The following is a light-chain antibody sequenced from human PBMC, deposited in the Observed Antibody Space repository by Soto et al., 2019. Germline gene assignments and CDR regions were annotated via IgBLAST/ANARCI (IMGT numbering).Light chain of an antibody. J-gene: IGLJ3*02. V-gene: IGLV2-23*02. CDR2: DVT. Sequence: QSVLTQPASVSGSPGQSITISCTGTSSDVGNYILVSWYQQHPGKAPKLIIYDVTNRPSGVSDRFSGSKSGTTASLTISGLQAEDDAEFYCCSYAGGSTGVFGGGTKLTVL. CDR3: CSYAGGSTGV. CDR1: SSDVGNYIL.